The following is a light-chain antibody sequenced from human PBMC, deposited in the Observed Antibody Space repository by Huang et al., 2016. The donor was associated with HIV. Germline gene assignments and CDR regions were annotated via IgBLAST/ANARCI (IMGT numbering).Light chain of an antibody. J-gene: IGKJ2*01. Sequence: VMMSQSPATLAASPGERVTLSFGASQSVTTNLAWYQQKPGQPPRRLIHAASTRSTGVPARFAGSGSGTEFTLTIDSLQSDDFAVYYCQQYNKWPPEYTCGQGTRLEIK. CDR2: AAS. V-gene: IGKV3-15*01. CDR3: QQYNKWPPEYT. CDR1: QSVTTN.